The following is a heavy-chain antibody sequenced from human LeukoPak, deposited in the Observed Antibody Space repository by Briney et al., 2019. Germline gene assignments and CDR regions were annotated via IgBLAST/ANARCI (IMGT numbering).Heavy chain of an antibody. CDR3: ARDITTDGARKLDC. CDR1: GGSFSGYY. Sequence: PSETLSLTCAVYGGSFSGYYWSWIRQPPGKGLEWIGEINHSGSTNYNPSLKSRVTISVDTSKNQFSLKLSSVTAADTAVYYCARDITTDGARKLDCWGQGTLVTVSS. V-gene: IGHV4-34*01. J-gene: IGHJ4*02. D-gene: IGHD1-14*01. CDR2: INHSGST.